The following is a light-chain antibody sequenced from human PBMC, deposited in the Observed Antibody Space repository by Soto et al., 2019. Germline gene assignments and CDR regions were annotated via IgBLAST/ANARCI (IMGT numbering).Light chain of an antibody. CDR2: DAS. CDR1: QNIGNL. J-gene: IGKJ2*01. CDR3: QQYKNYSPST. Sequence: DIVMTQSPSTLSASVGDRVTVTCRASQNIGNLLAWYQQKPGKAPNLLISDASNLEIGVPSRFSGSGSETEFPLTITSLQPEDFATYYCQQYKNYSPSTFGQGTKLDI. V-gene: IGKV1-5*01.